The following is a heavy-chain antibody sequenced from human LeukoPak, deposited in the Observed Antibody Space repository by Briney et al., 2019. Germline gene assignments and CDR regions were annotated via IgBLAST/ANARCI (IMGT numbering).Heavy chain of an antibody. Sequence: GGSLRLSCAASGFIFGNYGMHWVRQAPGKGLEWVAFIRYDGSIKYFADSVKGRFTISRDNSRNTVYLQMNSLRTEDTAVYYCAKEGSDDYWGQGTLVTASS. J-gene: IGHJ4*02. CDR2: IRYDGSIK. CDR3: AKEGSDDY. V-gene: IGHV3-30*02. CDR1: GFIFGNYG.